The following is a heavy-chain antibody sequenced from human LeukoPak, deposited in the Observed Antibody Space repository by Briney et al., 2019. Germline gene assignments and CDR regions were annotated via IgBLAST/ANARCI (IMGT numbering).Heavy chain of an antibody. D-gene: IGHD6-13*01. CDR2: ISPSGDIR. Sequence: GTLRLSRAASGFTFSNHGMNWVRQAPGKGLEWVSGISPSGDIRYYADSVKGRFTISRDNSKNTLYLQMNSLRAEDTAVYYCASCIAAAATGPDAFDIWGQGTMVTVSS. CDR3: ASCIAAAATGPDAFDI. CDR1: GFTFSNHG. J-gene: IGHJ3*02. V-gene: IGHV3-23*01.